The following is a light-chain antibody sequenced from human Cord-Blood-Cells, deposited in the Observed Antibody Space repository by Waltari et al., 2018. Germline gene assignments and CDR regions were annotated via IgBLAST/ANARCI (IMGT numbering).Light chain of an antibody. Sequence: QSVLTQPPSASGNPGQGVTSPSSGSSSNIGSNPVYWYQHPPATAPKILIYRNNRRPSGVPDRFSGSKSGTSASLAISGLRSEDEADYYCAAWDDSLSGPVFGGGTKLTVL. CDR1: SSNIGSNP. CDR2: RNN. J-gene: IGLJ2*01. V-gene: IGLV1-47*01. CDR3: AAWDDSLSGPV.